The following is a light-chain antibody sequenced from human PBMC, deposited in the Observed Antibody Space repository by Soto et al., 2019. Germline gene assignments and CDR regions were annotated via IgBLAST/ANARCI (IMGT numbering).Light chain of an antibody. J-gene: IGLJ2*01. Sequence: QSALTQPASVSGSPGQSITISCTGTSSDVGGYNYFSWYQQHPGKAPKLMIYDVSNRPAGVSNRFSGSKSGNTASLTISGLQAEDEADYYCSSYTSSSPLVFGGGTKLTVL. CDR1: SSDVGGYNY. CDR3: SSYTSSSPLV. V-gene: IGLV2-14*01. CDR2: DVS.